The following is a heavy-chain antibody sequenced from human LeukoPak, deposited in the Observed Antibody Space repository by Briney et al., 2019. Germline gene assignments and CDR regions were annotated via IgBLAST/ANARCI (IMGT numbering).Heavy chain of an antibody. V-gene: IGHV4-39*02. CDR2: IYYSGST. Sequence: SETLSLTCTVSGGSISSSSYYWGWIRQPPGKGLEWIGSIYYSGSTYYNPSLKSRVTISVDTSKNQFSLKLSSVTAADTAVYYCARDRGDRRPVAFDIWGQGTMVTVSS. D-gene: IGHD2-21*01. CDR3: ARDRGDRRPVAFDI. CDR1: GGSISSSSYY. J-gene: IGHJ3*02.